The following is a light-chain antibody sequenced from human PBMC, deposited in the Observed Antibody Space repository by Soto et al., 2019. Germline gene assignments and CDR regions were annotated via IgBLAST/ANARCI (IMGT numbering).Light chain of an antibody. CDR2: GAS. Sequence: EIMMTQSPGTLSVSPGEGATLSCTASQSVNLNLAWYQQKPGQPPRLLLYGASTRATGIPVRFRGSGSGTGVSLTISSLRSEDSAVYYWHQYNSRPRGAFGPGTKVEIQ. CDR1: QSVNLN. V-gene: IGKV3-15*01. CDR3: HQYNSRPRGA. J-gene: IGKJ3*01.